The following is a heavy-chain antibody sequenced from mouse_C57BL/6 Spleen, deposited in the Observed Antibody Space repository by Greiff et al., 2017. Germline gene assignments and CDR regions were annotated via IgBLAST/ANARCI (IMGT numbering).Heavy chain of an antibody. V-gene: IGHV1-64*01. J-gene: IGHJ4*01. CDR2: IHPNSGSS. D-gene: IGHD1-1*01. CDR1: GYTFTSYW. CDR3: ARTDYGSSYNYAMDY. Sequence: VQLQQPGADLVKPGASVKLSCKASGYTFTSYWMHWVQQSPGQGLEWIGMIHPNSGSSTYNEKFKGKATLTVDKSSSTAYMQLSSMNSEDDAVYYCARTDYGSSYNYAMDYWGQGTSVTVSS.